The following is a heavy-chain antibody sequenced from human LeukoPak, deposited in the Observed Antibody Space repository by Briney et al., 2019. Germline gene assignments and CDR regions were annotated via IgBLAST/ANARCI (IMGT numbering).Heavy chain of an antibody. CDR2: ISSSSSYI. Sequence: PGGSLRLSCAASRFTFSSYKVNWLRQAPGKGLEWVSSISSSSSYIYYADSVKGRFTISRDNARNSLYLQMNSLRAEDTAVYYCARESGSGEFDYWGQGTLVTVSS. CDR1: RFTFSSYK. V-gene: IGHV3-21*01. CDR3: ARESGSGEFDY. D-gene: IGHD2-15*01. J-gene: IGHJ4*02.